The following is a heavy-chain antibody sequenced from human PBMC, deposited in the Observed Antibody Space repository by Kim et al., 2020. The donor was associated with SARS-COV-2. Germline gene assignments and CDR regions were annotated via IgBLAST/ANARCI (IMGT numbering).Heavy chain of an antibody. J-gene: IGHJ4*02. D-gene: IGHD2-2*01. CDR3: ARDPIGYCSSTSCFDY. V-gene: IGHV1-18*01. Sequence: KRQGRVTMTTDTSTSTAYMELRSLRSDDTAVYYCARDPIGYCSSTSCFDYWGQGTLVTVSS.